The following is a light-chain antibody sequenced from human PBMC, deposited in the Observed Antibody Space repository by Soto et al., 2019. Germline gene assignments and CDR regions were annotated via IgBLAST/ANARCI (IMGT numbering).Light chain of an antibody. CDR1: QSISSH. J-gene: IGKJ5*01. V-gene: IGKV1-9*01. CDR3: QQLHSYPFT. Sequence: DIRMTQSPSSLSASVGDTVTITCRASQSISSHLNWYQQKPGKAPNLLMYTASNLQTGVPSSFSGSGSGTEFSLTISSLQPEDFATYFCQQLHSYPFTFGQGTRWRL. CDR2: TAS.